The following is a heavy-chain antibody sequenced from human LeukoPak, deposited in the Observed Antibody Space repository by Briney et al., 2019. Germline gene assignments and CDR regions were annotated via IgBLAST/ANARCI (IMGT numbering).Heavy chain of an antibody. CDR2: ISSSSSYI. J-gene: IGHJ6*02. D-gene: IGHD1-26*01. CDR1: GFTFSSYS. CDR3: AREYSPFGMDV. Sequence: GGSLRLSCAASGFTFSSYSMNWVRQAPGKGLEWVSSISSSSSYIYYADSVKGRFTISRDNAKNSLYLQMNSLRAEGTAVYYCAREYSPFGMDVWGQGTTVTVSS. V-gene: IGHV3-21*01.